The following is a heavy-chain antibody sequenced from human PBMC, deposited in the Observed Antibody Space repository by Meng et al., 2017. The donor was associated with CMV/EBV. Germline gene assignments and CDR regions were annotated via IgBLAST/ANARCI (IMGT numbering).Heavy chain of an antibody. D-gene: IGHD4-17*01. CDR1: GFTFSDYW. J-gene: IGHJ4*02. CDR3: ARRGVTTKEFDY. Sequence: GESLKISCAASGFTFSDYWMHWVRQAPGKGLVWVSRINNDGGNTVYADSVKGRFTFSRDNAKNTLYLQMNSLRAEDTAVYYCARRGVTTKEFDYWGQGTLVTVSS. V-gene: IGHV3-74*01. CDR2: INNDGGNT.